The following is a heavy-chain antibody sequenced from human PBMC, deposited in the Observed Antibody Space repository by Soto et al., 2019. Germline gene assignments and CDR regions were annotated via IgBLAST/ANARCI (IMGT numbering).Heavy chain of an antibody. J-gene: IGHJ3*02. CDR2: IYSGGST. Sequence: GGSLRLSCAASGFTVSSNYMSWVRQAPGKGLEWVSVIYSGGSTYYADSVRGRFTISRDNSKNTLYLQMNSLRAEDTAVYYCARVQTEGAFDIWGQGTTVTVSS. CDR1: GFTVSSNY. D-gene: IGHD1-1*01. CDR3: ARVQTEGAFDI. V-gene: IGHV3-53*01.